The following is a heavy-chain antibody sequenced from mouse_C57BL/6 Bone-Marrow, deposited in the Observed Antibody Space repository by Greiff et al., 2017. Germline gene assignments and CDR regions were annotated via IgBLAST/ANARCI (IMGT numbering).Heavy chain of an antibody. CDR3: AREGGIRNWYFDV. CDR2: IDPSDSYT. J-gene: IGHJ1*03. V-gene: IGHV1-69*01. CDR1: GYTFTSYW. Sequence: QVQLQQPGAELVMPGASVKLSCKASGYTFTSYWMHWVKQRPGQGLEWIGEIDPSDSYTNYHQKFKGKFTLTVDKSSSTAYMQLSSLTSEDSAVYYCAREGGIRNWYFDVWGTGTTVTVSS.